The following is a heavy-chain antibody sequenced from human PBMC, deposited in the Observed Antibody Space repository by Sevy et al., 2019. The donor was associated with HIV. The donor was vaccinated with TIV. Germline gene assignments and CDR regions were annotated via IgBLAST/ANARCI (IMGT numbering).Heavy chain of an antibody. CDR3: ARFAGLVWFGELVPYYFDY. Sequence: SETLSLTCTVSGGSVSSGSYYWSWIRQPPGKGLEWIGYIYYSGSTNYNPSLKSRVTISVDTSKNQFSLKLSSVTAADPAVYYCARFAGLVWFGELVPYYFDYWGQGTLVTVSS. CDR2: IYYSGST. J-gene: IGHJ4*02. CDR1: GGSVSSGSYY. V-gene: IGHV4-61*01. D-gene: IGHD3-10*01.